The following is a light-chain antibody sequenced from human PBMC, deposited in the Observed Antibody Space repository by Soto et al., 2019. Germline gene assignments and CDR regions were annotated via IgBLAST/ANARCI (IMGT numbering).Light chain of an antibody. CDR1: SSDVGSYNL. V-gene: IGLV2-14*02. CDR3: SSYTSGTTLYV. J-gene: IGLJ1*01. CDR2: ASS. Sequence: QSALTQPASVSGSPGQSITISCTGPSSDVGSYNLVSWYQQYPGKAPRLMIYASSNRPSGVSHRFSGSRSGNTASLTISGLQAEDEADYYCSSYTSGTTLYVFGTGTKVTVL.